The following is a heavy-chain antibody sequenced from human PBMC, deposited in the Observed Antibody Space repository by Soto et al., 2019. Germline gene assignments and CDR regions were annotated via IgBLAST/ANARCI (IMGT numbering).Heavy chain of an antibody. D-gene: IGHD3-9*01. CDR1: GFMFNDYA. CDR2: ISSDGNHQ. V-gene: IGHV3-30*18. CDR3: AKDLRTGVAPTYFDF. Sequence: GGSLRLSCATSGFMFNDYAMYWVRQAPGQGLEWVAMISSDGNHQFYVDNVRGRFTVSRDNSKNTLNLQMNSLRPEDTAVYFCAKDLRTGVAPTYFDFWGQGNLVTVSS. J-gene: IGHJ4*02.